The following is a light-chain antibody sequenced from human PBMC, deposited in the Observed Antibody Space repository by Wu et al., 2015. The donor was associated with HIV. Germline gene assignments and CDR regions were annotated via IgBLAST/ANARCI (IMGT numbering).Light chain of an antibody. Sequence: EIVLTQSPVTLSLSPGERATLSCRASQSVSTSLAWYQQKPVQAPRLLIYGASNRATGVPDRFSGSVSGTDFTLTISSLEPEDFAVYYCQQYTNWPLSFGGGTRVEI. J-gene: IGKJ4*01. CDR1: QSVSTS. CDR2: GAS. CDR3: QQYTNWPLS. V-gene: IGKV3-11*01.